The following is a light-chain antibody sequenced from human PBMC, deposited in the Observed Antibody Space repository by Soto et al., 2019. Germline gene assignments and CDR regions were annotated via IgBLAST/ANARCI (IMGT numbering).Light chain of an antibody. V-gene: IGLV2-23*02. CDR3: CSYAGSSTSWV. CDR2: EVS. Sequence: QSALTHPPSVSGSPGQSFTISCTGTSSDVGSYNLVSWYQQHPGKAPKLMIYEVSKRPSGVSNRFSGSKSGNTASLTISGLQAEDEADYYCCSYAGSSTSWVFGGGTKLTVL. CDR1: SSDVGSYNL. J-gene: IGLJ3*02.